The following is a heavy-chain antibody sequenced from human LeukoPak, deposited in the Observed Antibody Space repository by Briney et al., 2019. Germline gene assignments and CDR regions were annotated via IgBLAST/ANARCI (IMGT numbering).Heavy chain of an antibody. CDR1: GFTFSSYW. CDR3: ASPRNYDFWSGYYDFDY. Sequence: GGSLRLSCAASGFTFSSYWMHWVRQAPGKGLVWVSRINSDGSSTSYADSVKGRFTISRDNAKNTLYLQMNSLRAEDTAVYYCASPRNYDFWSGYYDFDYWGQGTLVTVSS. D-gene: IGHD3-3*01. CDR2: INSDGSST. V-gene: IGHV3-74*01. J-gene: IGHJ4*02.